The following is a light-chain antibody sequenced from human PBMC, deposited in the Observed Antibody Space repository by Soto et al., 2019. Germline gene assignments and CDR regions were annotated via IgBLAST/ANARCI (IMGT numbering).Light chain of an antibody. CDR2: GAS. Sequence: EIVLTQSPGTLSLSPGERATLSCRASQSFSSSYLAWDQQKPGQAPRLLIYGASSRATGIPDRFSGSGSGTDFTLTISRLEPEGFAVYYCQQYGSSPFTFGPGTKVDIK. CDR1: QSFSSSY. J-gene: IGKJ3*01. CDR3: QQYGSSPFT. V-gene: IGKV3-20*01.